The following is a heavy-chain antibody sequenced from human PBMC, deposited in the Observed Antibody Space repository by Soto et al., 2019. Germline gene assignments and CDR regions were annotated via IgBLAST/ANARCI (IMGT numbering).Heavy chain of an antibody. V-gene: IGHV3-9*01. CDR3: AKCPYDYIWGSNAQFYYFDY. D-gene: IGHD3-16*01. Sequence: EVQLVESGGGLVQPGRSLRLSCAASGFTFDDYAMHWVRQAPGKGLEWVSGISWNSGNIGYADSVKGRFTISRDNAKNSLYLQMNSLRAEDTALYYCAKCPYDYIWGSNAQFYYFDYWGQGTLVTVSS. CDR1: GFTFDDYA. CDR2: ISWNSGNI. J-gene: IGHJ4*02.